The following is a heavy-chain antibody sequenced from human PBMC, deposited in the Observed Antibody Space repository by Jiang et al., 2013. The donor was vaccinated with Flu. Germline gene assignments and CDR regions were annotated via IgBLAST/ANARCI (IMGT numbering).Heavy chain of an antibody. V-gene: IGHV1-18*04. CDR2: ISGYSGHT. Sequence: SGYTFTNYGVTWVRQAPGQGLEWIGWISGYSGHTDYAQKFQGRVTMSTDTATSTAYMELRSLTSGDTAVYFCAREGYREVDYWGQGARVTVSS. J-gene: IGHJ4*02. CDR3: AREGYREVDY. CDR1: GYTFTNYG. D-gene: IGHD5-18*01.